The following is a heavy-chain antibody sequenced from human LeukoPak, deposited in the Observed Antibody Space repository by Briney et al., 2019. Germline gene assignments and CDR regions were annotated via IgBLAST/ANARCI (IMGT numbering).Heavy chain of an antibody. CDR2: IYSGGST. CDR3: ARVGDHFHWYFDL. V-gene: IGHV3-53*01. J-gene: IGHJ2*01. Sequence: GGSLRLSCAASGFTVSSYYMSWVRQAPGKGLEWVSVIYSGGSTNYADSVKGRFTISRDNAKNTLYLQMNSLRVEDTAVYYCARVGDHFHWYFDLWGRGTLVTVSS. D-gene: IGHD3-3*02. CDR1: GFTVSSYY.